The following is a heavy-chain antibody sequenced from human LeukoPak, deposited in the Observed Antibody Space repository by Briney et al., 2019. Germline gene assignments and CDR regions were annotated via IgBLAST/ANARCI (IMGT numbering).Heavy chain of an antibody. J-gene: IGHJ5*02. CDR3: ARGSYANWFDP. Sequence: ASVKVSCKASGYTFTSYGISWVRQAPGQGLEWMRWISAYNGNTKYAQKLQGRVTMTTDTSTSTAYMELRSLRSDDAAVYYCARGSYANWFDPWGQGTLVTVSS. CDR2: ISAYNGNT. D-gene: IGHD1-26*01. V-gene: IGHV1-18*01. CDR1: GYTFTSYG.